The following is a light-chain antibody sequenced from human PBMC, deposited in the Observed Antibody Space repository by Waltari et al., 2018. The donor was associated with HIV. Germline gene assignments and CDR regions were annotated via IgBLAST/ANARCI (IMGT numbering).Light chain of an antibody. CDR1: SSNIGAGFD. J-gene: IGLJ1*01. CDR3: QSYDSSLSGSRV. Sequence: QSVLTQPPSVSGAPGQRVTISCTGSSSNIGAGFDVHWYQQVPGTAPKLPSYGNSNRPSGVPGRVSGSKSGASASLAITGLQAEDETDYYCQSYDSSLSGSRVFGTGTKVTVL. CDR2: GNS. V-gene: IGLV1-40*01.